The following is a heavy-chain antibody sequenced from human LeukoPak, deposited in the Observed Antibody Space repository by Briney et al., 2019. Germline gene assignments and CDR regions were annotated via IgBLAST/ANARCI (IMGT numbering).Heavy chain of an antibody. Sequence: ASETLSLTCGLSGYSISSGYQWAWIRQSPGKGLEWIGCIYQSGSAHYNPSLKSRVTISVETSKNQFSLNMYSVTAADTAVYYCARDPRWLTPDCTSTSCYENYFDPWGQGTLVTVSS. J-gene: IGHJ5*02. CDR1: GYSISSGYQ. D-gene: IGHD2-2*01. V-gene: IGHV4-38-2*02. CDR3: ARDPRWLTPDCTSTSCYENYFDP. CDR2: IYQSGSA.